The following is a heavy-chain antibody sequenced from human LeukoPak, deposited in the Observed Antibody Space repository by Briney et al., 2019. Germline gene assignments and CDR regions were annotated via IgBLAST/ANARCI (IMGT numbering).Heavy chain of an antibody. CDR1: GFTFSSYW. V-gene: IGHV3-7*01. D-gene: IGHD6-19*01. Sequence: GGSLRLSCAASGFTFSSYWMSWVRQAPGKGLEWVANIKQDGSEKYYVDSVKGPFTISRDNAKNSLYLQMNSLRAEDTAVYYCARVGDSSGWYRDPFDYWGQGTLVTVSS. J-gene: IGHJ4*02. CDR2: IKQDGSEK. CDR3: ARVGDSSGWYRDPFDY.